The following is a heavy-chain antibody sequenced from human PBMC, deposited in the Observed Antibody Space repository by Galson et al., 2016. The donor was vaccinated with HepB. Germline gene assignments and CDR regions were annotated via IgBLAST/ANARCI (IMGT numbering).Heavy chain of an antibody. V-gene: IGHV3-33*01. CDR1: GFTFSSYG. J-gene: IGHJ4*02. CDR3: ARDFGDIITDATFDF. Sequence: SLRLSCAASGFTFSSYGMHWVRQAPGKGLEWVALIWFDGSNQYYADSVKGRFTISRDNSKNTLHLQMNSLRAEDTAVYYCARDFGDIITDATFDFWGQGTPVTVSS. CDR2: IWFDGSNQ. D-gene: IGHD3-10*01.